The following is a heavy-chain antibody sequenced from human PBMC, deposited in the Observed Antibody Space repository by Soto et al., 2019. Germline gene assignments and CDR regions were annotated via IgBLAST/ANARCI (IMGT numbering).Heavy chain of an antibody. Sequence: QVQLVQSGAEVKKPGASVKVSCKASGYTFTSYGISWVRQAPGQGLEWMGWISAYNGNTNYAQKLQGRVTMTTDTSTSTTYMEMRRLTSDDTAVYYSARDAAVGLFDYWGQGTLVTVSS. CDR2: ISAYNGNT. D-gene: IGHD1-26*01. CDR1: GYTFTSYG. J-gene: IGHJ4*02. CDR3: ARDAAVGLFDY. V-gene: IGHV1-18*01.